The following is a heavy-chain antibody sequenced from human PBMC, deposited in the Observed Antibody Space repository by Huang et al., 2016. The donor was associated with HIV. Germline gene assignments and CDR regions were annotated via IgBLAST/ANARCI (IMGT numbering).Heavy chain of an antibody. J-gene: IGHJ6*03. CDR1: GLDFSTHI. D-gene: IGHD6-25*01. CDR3: VRDTKYRSGFYNYYYMDV. Sequence: HLVESGGGSVRPGESLKLSCVATGLDFSTHIFNWVRQAPGRRREWVSHVWDNDQKVSYTNSVRGRFTSARDNARQSIYLQMRNLRPSDTAQYYCVRDTKYRSGFYNYYYMDVWGNGTAVTVSS. CDR2: VWDNDQKV. V-gene: IGHV3-48*01.